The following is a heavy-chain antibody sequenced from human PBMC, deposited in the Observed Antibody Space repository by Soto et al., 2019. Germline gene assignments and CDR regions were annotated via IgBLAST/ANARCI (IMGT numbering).Heavy chain of an antibody. CDR1: GYSFTRSF. Sequence: GESLKLSCTLSGYSFTRSFIGWMRHMPGKGLEWMGLIFPDDSTTRYNPSFRGHVTMSVDKSISTAYLQWSSLKTSDSAIYYCARLGRGLGFCGTDTCFGWFDPWGQGTQVTVSS. CDR3: ARLGRGLGFCGTDTCFGWFDP. CDR2: IFPDDSTT. V-gene: IGHV5-51*01. D-gene: IGHD1-7*01. J-gene: IGHJ5*02.